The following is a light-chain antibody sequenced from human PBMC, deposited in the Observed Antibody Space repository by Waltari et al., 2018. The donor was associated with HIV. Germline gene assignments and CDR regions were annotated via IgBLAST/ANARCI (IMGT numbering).Light chain of an antibody. CDR3: QQYSVDFYT. CDR2: SAS. J-gene: IGKJ2*01. Sequence: DIRMTQSPSTLSASVGDRVTVTCRPSQHMSNWLAWYQQMPGKAPRLLIHSASNLEYGVSSTFSASGAGTQFTLTITGLQPEDFSTYYCQQYSVDFYTFGQGTRL. V-gene: IGKV1-5*03. CDR1: QHMSNW.